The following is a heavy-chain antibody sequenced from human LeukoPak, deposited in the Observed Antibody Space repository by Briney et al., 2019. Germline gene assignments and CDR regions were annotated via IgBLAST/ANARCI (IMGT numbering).Heavy chain of an antibody. J-gene: IGHJ4*02. V-gene: IGHV4-34*01. CDR1: GGSFSGYY. CDR3: ARHFHYYGSGSRYFDY. D-gene: IGHD3-10*01. Sequence: SETLSLTCAVYGGSFSGYYWSWIRQPPGKGLEWIGEINHSGSTYYNPSLKSRVTISVDTSKNQFSLKLSSVTAADTAVYYCARHFHYYGSGSRYFDYWGQGTLVTVSS. CDR2: INHSGST.